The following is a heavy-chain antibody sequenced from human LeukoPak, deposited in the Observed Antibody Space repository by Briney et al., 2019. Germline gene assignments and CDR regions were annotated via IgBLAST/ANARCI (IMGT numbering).Heavy chain of an antibody. CDR3: ASSPLRDYFDY. V-gene: IGHV3-53*01. J-gene: IGHJ4*02. CDR2: IYSGGST. Sequence: GGSPRLSCAASGFTVSSNYMSWVRQAPGKGLEWVSVIYSGGSTYYADSVKGRFTISRDNSKNTLYLQMNSLRAEDTAVYYCASSPLRDYFDYWGQGTLVTVSS. CDR1: GFTVSSNY.